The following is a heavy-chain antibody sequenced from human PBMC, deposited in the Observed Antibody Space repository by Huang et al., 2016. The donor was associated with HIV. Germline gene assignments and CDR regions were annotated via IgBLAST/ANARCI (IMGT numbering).Heavy chain of an antibody. D-gene: IGHD6-19*01. V-gene: IGHV3-30*14. Sequence: QVQLVESGGGVVQPGRSLRLSCAVSGFTFRDHPMHWVRQAPGKGLEGVGVISFDGRKKFYADFVRGRFTISRDNSKNILYLQLNSLTPADTSIYYCARDTTTVAGLDFWGQGALVTVSS. J-gene: IGHJ4*02. CDR1: GFTFRDHP. CDR2: ISFDGRKK. CDR3: ARDTTTVAGLDF.